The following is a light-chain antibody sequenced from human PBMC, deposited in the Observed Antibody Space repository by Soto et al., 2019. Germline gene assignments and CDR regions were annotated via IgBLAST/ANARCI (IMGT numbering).Light chain of an antibody. CDR2: DVS. J-gene: IGLJ1*01. Sequence: QSVLTQPASVSGSPGQSLTISCTGTSRDIGFYNYVSWYQQYPGSAPKLIIFDVSNRPSGVSGRFSGSKSGNTASLTISGLLPEDGADYYCSSYTTRSTYVFGSGTKVTVL. V-gene: IGLV2-14*03. CDR3: SSYTTRSTYV. CDR1: SRDIGFYNY.